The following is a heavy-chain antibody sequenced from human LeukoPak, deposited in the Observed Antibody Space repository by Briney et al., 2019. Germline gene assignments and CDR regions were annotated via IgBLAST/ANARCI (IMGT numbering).Heavy chain of an antibody. Sequence: SETLSLTCTVSGGSISSYYWSWIRQPAGKGLEWIGRIYTSGSTNYNPSLKSRVTMSVDTSRNQFSLKLSSVTAADTAVYYRARAGEYDYVWGSYQNYYYYGMDVWGQGTTVTVSS. D-gene: IGHD3-16*02. CDR1: GGSISSYY. CDR3: ARAGEYDYVWGSYQNYYYYGMDV. V-gene: IGHV4-4*07. J-gene: IGHJ6*02. CDR2: IYTSGST.